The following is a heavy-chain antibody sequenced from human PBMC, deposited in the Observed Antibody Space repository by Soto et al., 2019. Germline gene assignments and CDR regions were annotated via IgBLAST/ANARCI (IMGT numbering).Heavy chain of an antibody. J-gene: IGHJ6*02. Sequence: GSLRLSCAASGFTFSSYGMHWVRQAPGKGLEWVAVIWYDGSNKYYADSVKGRFTISRDNSKNTLYLQMNSLRAEDTAVYYCARLPGGYSSIDYYYGMDVWGQGTTVTVSS. CDR1: GFTFSSYG. D-gene: IGHD6-13*01. V-gene: IGHV3-33*01. CDR3: ARLPGGYSSIDYYYGMDV. CDR2: IWYDGSNK.